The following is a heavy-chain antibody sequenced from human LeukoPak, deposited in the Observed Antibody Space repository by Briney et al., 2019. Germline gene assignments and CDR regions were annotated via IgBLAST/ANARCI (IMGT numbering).Heavy chain of an antibody. CDR3: AILRGAYSPDTDY. CDR1: GFTFGSYA. V-gene: IGHV3-23*01. Sequence: PGGSLRLSCAASGFTFGSYAMSWVRQAPGKGLQWVSSISGSGDRTYYADSVKGRFTIYRDNSKNTLYLQMNSLRAEDTAVYYCAILRGAYSPDTDYWGQGTLATVSS. D-gene: IGHD3-16*01. CDR2: ISGSGDRT. J-gene: IGHJ4*02.